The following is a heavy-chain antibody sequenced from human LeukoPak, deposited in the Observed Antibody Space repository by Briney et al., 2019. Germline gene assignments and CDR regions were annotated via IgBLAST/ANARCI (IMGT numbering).Heavy chain of an antibody. D-gene: IGHD6-13*01. J-gene: IGHJ3*02. CDR1: GFTFGDYA. CDR2: IRSKAYGGAT. Sequence: PGGSLRLSCTASGFTFGDYAMSWFRQAPGKGLEWVGFIRSKAYGGATEYAASVKGRFTISRDDSKSIAYLQMNSLKTEDTAVYYCTRGSGYSSSWYAFDIWGQGTMVTVSS. CDR3: TRGSGYSSSWYAFDI. V-gene: IGHV3-49*03.